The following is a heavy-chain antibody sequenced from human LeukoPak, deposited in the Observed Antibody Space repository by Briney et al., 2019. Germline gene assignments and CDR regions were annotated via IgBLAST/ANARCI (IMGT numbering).Heavy chain of an antibody. CDR1: GYSISSGYY. CDR2: IYYSGST. Sequence: SETLSLTCTVSGYSISSGYYWGWIRQPPGKGLEWIGTIYYSGSTSYNPSLKSRVTISVDTSKNQFSLKLSSVTAADTAVYYCAREISSGWYIFDYWGQGTLVTVSS. D-gene: IGHD6-19*01. J-gene: IGHJ4*02. CDR3: AREISSGWYIFDY. V-gene: IGHV4-38-2*02.